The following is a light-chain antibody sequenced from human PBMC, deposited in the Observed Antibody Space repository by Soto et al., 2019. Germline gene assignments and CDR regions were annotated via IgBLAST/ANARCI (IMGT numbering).Light chain of an antibody. CDR2: DTS. Sequence: EIVLTQSPATLSLSPGERATLSCRASQSVSSYLAWYQQKPGQAPRLLISDTSNRATGIPARFSGSGSGTDFTLTISSREPEDFAVYYCQQRSNWPPKLTVGGGTKVEIK. CDR3: QQRSNWPPKLT. V-gene: IGKV3-11*01. CDR1: QSVSSY. J-gene: IGKJ4*01.